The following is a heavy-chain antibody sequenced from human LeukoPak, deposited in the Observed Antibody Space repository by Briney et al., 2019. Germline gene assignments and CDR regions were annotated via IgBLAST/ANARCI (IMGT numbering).Heavy chain of an antibody. J-gene: IGHJ3*01. CDR2: FSSVGSYK. Sequence: GGSLRLSCAASGFIFSDYDMNWVRQAPGQGLEWVALFSSVGSYKYYADSVKGRFTISRDNAKSLVYLQLNSLRARDTALYYCARGGKKGGSDSLHLWGPGTMVTVAS. D-gene: IGHD2-21*01. V-gene: IGHV3-21*01. CDR3: ARGGKKGGSDSLHL. CDR1: GFIFSDYD.